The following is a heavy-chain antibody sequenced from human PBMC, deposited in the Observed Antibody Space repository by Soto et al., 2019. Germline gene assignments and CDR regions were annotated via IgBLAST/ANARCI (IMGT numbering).Heavy chain of an antibody. CDR2: TSYDGSDK. CDR3: ARWGTTGGLDV. J-gene: IGHJ1*01. CDR1: GFTFRSYV. Sequence: QVHLVESGGGVVQPGTSLRVSCVGSGFTFRSYVIHWVRQAPGKGLEWVALTSYDGSDKYYDDSVRGRFTISRDSSRNTVDLQMDSLRLEDTALYYCARWGTTGGLDVWGQGTLVSVSS. V-gene: IGHV3-30*19. D-gene: IGHD3-16*01.